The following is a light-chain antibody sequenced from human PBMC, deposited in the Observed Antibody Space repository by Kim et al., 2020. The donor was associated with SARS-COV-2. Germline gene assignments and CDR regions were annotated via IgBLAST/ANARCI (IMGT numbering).Light chain of an antibody. V-gene: IGLV1-44*01. CDR2: SNN. CDR3: ATWDDSLNGVV. Sequence: QSVLTQPPSASGTPGQRVTISCSGSSSNIGSNSVNWYQQLPGTAPKLLIYSNNQRPSGLPDRFSGSKSGTSASLAISGLQSEDEADYYCATWDDSLNGVVFAGGTQLTVL. J-gene: IGLJ3*02. CDR1: SSNIGSNS.